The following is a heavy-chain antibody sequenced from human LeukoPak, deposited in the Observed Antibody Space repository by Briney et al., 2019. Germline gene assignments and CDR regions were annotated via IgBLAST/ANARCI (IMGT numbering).Heavy chain of an antibody. J-gene: IGHJ4*02. CDR1: GFTFNIYA. D-gene: IGHD3-22*01. Sequence: PGKSLTLSCAASGFTFNIYALRWVRQAPGKGLEWVGVISFDGTKKYYADSVRGRFTISTDKSKNTLYLQMNSLRVEDTAIYYCTRSGYRHPYHFDSWGKGTLVTVPS. CDR2: ISFDGTKK. CDR3: TRSGYRHPYHFDS. V-gene: IGHV3-30*04.